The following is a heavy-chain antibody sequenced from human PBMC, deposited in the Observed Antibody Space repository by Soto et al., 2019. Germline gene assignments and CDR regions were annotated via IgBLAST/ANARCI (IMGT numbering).Heavy chain of an antibody. CDR2: IRSKANSYAT. Sequence: GGSLRLSCAASGVTFSGSAMHWVRQASGKGLEWVGRIRSKANSYATAYAASVKGRFTISRDDSKNTAYLQMNSLKTEDTAVYYCTRVDSSSDTDYYYYRMDVWGQGTTVTVSS. CDR3: TRVDSSSDTDYYYYRMDV. D-gene: IGHD6-6*01. V-gene: IGHV3-73*01. CDR1: GVTFSGSA. J-gene: IGHJ6*02.